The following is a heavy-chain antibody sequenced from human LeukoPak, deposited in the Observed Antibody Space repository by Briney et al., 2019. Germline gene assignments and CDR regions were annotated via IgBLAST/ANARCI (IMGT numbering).Heavy chain of an antibody. J-gene: IGHJ4*02. Sequence: PGESLGLSCAASGFTFSSYWMHWVRQAPGKGLVWVSRIKSDGSSTSYADSVKGRSTISRDNAKNTVYLQMNSLRAEDTAVYYCATSRTFDYWGQGTLVTVSS. CDR2: IKSDGSST. CDR1: GFTFSSYW. CDR3: ATSRTFDY. V-gene: IGHV3-74*01.